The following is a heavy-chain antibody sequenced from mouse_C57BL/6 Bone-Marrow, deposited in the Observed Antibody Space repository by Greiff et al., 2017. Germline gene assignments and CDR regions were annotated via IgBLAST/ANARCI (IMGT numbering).Heavy chain of an antibody. J-gene: IGHJ3*01. CDR1: GYAFTNYL. V-gene: IGHV1-54*01. CDR3: ARSKNWDSWFAY. CDR2: INPGSGGT. Sequence: QVQLQQSGAELVRPGTSVKVSCKASGYAFTNYLIEWVKQRPGQGLAWIGVINPGSGGTNYNEKFKGKATLTADKSSSTASMQLSSLTSEDSAVYFCARSKNWDSWFAYWGQGTLVTVSA. D-gene: IGHD4-1*01.